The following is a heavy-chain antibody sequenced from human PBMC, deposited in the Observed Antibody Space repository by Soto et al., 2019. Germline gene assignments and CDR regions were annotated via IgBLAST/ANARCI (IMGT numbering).Heavy chain of an antibody. V-gene: IGHV3-48*01. J-gene: IGHJ6*03. CDR2: ISSSSSTI. D-gene: IGHD2-15*01. CDR3: ARDRVVVAANCYYYMDV. Sequence: GGSLRLSCAASGFTFSSYSMNWVRQAPGKGLEWVSYISSSSSTIYYADSVKGRFTISRDNAKNSLYLQMNSLRAEDTAVYYCARDRVVVAANCYYYMDVWGKGTTVTVSS. CDR1: GFTFSSYS.